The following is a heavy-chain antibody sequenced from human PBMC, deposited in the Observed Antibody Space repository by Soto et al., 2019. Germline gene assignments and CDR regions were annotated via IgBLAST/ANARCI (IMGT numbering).Heavy chain of an antibody. CDR2: IGVYNGKT. Sequence: QVPLVQSGAEVKKPGASVKVSCKASGYTFTSYGITWVRQAPGQGLEWMGWIGVYNGKTNYARKLQGRVIMTADTSASTAYMELRSLRSDDTAVYYCSRARYCTSPSCYNHYYYGMDIWGQGTTVSVSS. D-gene: IGHD2-2*02. V-gene: IGHV1-18*01. J-gene: IGHJ6*02. CDR1: GYTFTSYG. CDR3: SRARYCTSPSCYNHYYYGMDI.